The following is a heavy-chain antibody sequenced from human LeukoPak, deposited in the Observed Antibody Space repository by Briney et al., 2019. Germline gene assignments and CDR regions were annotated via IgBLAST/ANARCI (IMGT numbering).Heavy chain of an antibody. J-gene: IGHJ6*03. CDR1: GFTFSSYA. Sequence: GGSLRLSCAASGFTFSSYAMSWVRQAPGKGQEWVSAISISGGSTYYADSVKGRFTISRDNAKNTLYLQMNSLRAEDTAVYYCARGDGYNWGNYYYYYMDVWGKGTTVTISS. V-gene: IGHV3-23*01. CDR3: ARGDGYNWGNYYYYYMDV. D-gene: IGHD5-24*01. CDR2: ISISGGST.